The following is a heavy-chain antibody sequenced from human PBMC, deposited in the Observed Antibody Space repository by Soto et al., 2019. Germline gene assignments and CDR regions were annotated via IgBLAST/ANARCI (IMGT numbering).Heavy chain of an antibody. J-gene: IGHJ4*02. CDR3: AKDGGSYVDY. V-gene: IGHV3-30*18. Sequence: VQLVESGGGVVQPGRSLRLSCAASGFTFSSYGMHWVRQAPGKGLEWVAVISYDGSNKYYADSVKGRFTISRDNSKNTLYLQMNSLRAEDTAVYYCAKDGGSYVDYWGQGTLVTVSS. D-gene: IGHD1-26*01. CDR2: ISYDGSNK. CDR1: GFTFSSYG.